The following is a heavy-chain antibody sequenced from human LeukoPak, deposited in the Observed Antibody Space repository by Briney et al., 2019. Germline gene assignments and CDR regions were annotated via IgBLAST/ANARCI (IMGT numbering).Heavy chain of an antibody. V-gene: IGHV3-11*04. CDR2: ISSGGDIM. Sequence: GGSLRLSCAASGLRFSDYYVSWIRQAPGKGLQWVSYISSGGDIMHYADSVKGRFTISRHNAKNSLYLQMNSLRAEDTAVYYCARDQGRYCSGGSCSLFDYWGQGTLVTVSS. CDR3: ARDQGRYCSGGSCSLFDY. D-gene: IGHD2-15*01. CDR1: GLRFSDYY. J-gene: IGHJ4*02.